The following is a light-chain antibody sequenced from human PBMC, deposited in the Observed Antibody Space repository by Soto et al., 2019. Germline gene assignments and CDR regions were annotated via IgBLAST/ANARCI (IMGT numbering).Light chain of an antibody. Sequence: EIVLTQSPGTLSLSPGERATLSCRASQSVSSSYLAWYQQKPGQAPRLLIYGASSRATGIPDRFSGSGSGTDLTLTISRLEPEDFAVYYCQQYGSSPRTFGQGTMV. CDR3: QQYGSSPRT. CDR1: QSVSSSY. J-gene: IGKJ1*01. V-gene: IGKV3-20*01. CDR2: GAS.